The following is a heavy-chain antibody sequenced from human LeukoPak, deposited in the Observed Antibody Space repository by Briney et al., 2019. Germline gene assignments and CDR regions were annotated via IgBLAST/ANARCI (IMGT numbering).Heavy chain of an antibody. CDR3: ARRLKTFGVLWFGDPFDY. CDR1: GYTFTSYG. Sequence: ASVKVSCKASGYTFTSYGISWVRQAPGQGLEWMGWISAYNGNTNYAQKLQGRVTMTTDTSTSTAYMELRSLRSDDTAVYYCARRLKTFGVLWFGDPFDYWGQGTLVTVSS. D-gene: IGHD3-10*01. V-gene: IGHV1-18*01. CDR2: ISAYNGNT. J-gene: IGHJ4*02.